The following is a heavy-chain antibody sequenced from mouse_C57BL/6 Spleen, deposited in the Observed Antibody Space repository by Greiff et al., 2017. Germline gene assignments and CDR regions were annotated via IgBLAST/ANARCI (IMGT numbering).Heavy chain of an antibody. J-gene: IGHJ1*03. Sequence: QVQLQQPGAELVKPGASVKLSCKASGYTFTSYWMQWVKQRPGQGLEWIGEIDPSDSYTNYNQKFKGKATLTVDTSSSTAYMQLSSLTSEASAVYYCAHYGSSYGYFDVWGTGTTVTVAS. CDR2: IDPSDSYT. CDR1: GYTFTSYW. D-gene: IGHD1-1*01. CDR3: AHYGSSYGYFDV. V-gene: IGHV1-50*01.